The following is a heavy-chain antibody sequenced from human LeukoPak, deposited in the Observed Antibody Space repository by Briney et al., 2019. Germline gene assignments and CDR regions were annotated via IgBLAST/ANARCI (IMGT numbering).Heavy chain of an antibody. J-gene: IGHJ4*02. CDR2: IYYSGST. Sequence: SETLSLTCTVSGGSISSSSYYWGWIRQPPGKGLEWIGSIYYSGSTYYNPSLKSRVTISVDTSKNQFSLKLSSVTAADTAVFYCARLDVSYSSSWYSLVSFFDYWGQGTLVTVSS. V-gene: IGHV4-39*01. D-gene: IGHD6-13*01. CDR3: ARLDVSYSSSWYSLVSFFDY. CDR1: GGSISSSSYY.